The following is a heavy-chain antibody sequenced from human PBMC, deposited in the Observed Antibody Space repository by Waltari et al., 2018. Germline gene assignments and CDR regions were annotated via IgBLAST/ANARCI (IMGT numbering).Heavy chain of an antibody. CDR1: GFTCSNYY. D-gene: IGHD2-15*01. CDR2: INGDGIAK. J-gene: IGHJ4*02. Sequence: EVQMVESGGNLVQPGGSLRLSCVASGFTCSNYYMMWVRQAPGKGLGWVANINGDGIAKNYMDSVRGRFTISRDNAKISVYMQLNSLRDDDTAVYYCVRDGLIHAADYWGQGTLVSVSS. CDR3: VRDGLIHAADY. V-gene: IGHV3-7*01.